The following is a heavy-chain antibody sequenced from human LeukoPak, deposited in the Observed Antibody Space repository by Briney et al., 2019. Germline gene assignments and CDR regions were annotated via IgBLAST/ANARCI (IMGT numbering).Heavy chain of an antibody. D-gene: IGHD2-2*01. CDR3: ARQMRYCSSTSCYGNWFDP. CDR2: IDPNSGGT. V-gene: IGHV1-2*04. CDR1: GYTFTGYY. J-gene: IGHJ5*02. Sequence: ASVKVSCKASGYTFTGYYMHWVRQAPGQGLEWMGWIDPNSGGTNYAQKFQGWVTMTRDTSISTAYMELSRLRSDDTAVYYCARQMRYCSSTSCYGNWFDPWGQGTLVTVSS.